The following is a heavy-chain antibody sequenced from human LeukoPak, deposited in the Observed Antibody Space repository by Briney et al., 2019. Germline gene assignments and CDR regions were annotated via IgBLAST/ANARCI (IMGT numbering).Heavy chain of an antibody. V-gene: IGHV2-5*01. D-gene: IGHD6-13*01. CDR2: IYWKDDR. Sequence: SGPTLVNPTQTLTLTCTFSGFSLSTSGVGVGWIRQPPAKALVWLALIYWKDDRRYSPSLKSRLTVTKDTSQNQVVLTLTNMDPVDTAPYYCAHIIPYSSSLYYFDYWGQGTLVTVSS. CDR3: AHIIPYSSSLYYFDY. J-gene: IGHJ4*02. CDR1: GFSLSTSGVG.